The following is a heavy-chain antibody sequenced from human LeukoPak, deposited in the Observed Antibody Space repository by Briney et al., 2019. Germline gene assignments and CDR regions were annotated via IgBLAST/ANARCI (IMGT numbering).Heavy chain of an antibody. CDR3: ARVLRYCSGGNCYSGGLGYMDV. D-gene: IGHD2-15*01. V-gene: IGHV3-11*01. Sequence: GGSLRLSCAASGFTFSDYYMSWIRQAPGKGLEWVSYISSSGSTIYYADSVKGRFTISRDNAKNSLYLQMNSLRAEDTAVYYCARVLRYCSGGNCYSGGLGYMDVWGKGTTVTISS. CDR2: ISSSGSTI. J-gene: IGHJ6*03. CDR1: GFTFSDYY.